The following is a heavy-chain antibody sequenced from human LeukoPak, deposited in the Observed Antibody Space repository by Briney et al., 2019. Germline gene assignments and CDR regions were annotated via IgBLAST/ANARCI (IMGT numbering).Heavy chain of an antibody. J-gene: IGHJ4*02. CDR2: IRYDGSNE. V-gene: IGHV3-30*02. CDR3: AKTGGSGLFFDF. D-gene: IGHD3-16*01. Sequence: GGSLRLSCAASGFTFSSYGMHWVRQAPGKGLEWVSFIRYDGSNEYYADSVKGRSTISRDNSKNTLYLHMSSLRVEDTAVYYCAKTGGSGLFFDFWGQGTLVTVSA. CDR1: GFTFSSYG.